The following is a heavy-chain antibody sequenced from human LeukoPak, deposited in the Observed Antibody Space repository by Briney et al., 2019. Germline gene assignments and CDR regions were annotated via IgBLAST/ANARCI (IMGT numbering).Heavy chain of an antibody. J-gene: IGHJ4*02. CDR3: AVRGATTSPDY. CDR1: GDSISGYS. D-gene: IGHD1-26*01. CDR2: IYYSGST. Sequence: PSETLSLTCTVSGDSISGYSWSWIRQSPGKGLEWIGYIYYSGSTNYNPSLRSRVTMSVDTSKNHLSLKLSSVTAADTAVYYCAVRGATTSPDYWGQGTLVTVSS. V-gene: IGHV4-59*12.